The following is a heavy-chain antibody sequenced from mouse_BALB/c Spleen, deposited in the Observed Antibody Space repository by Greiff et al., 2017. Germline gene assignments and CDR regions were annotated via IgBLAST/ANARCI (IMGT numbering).Heavy chain of an antibody. V-gene: IGHV1-4*02. CDR2: INPSSGYT. J-gene: IGHJ3*01. CDR1: GYTFTSYT. CDR3: AIYDYDDGS. D-gene: IGHD2-4*01. Sequence: QVQLQESAAELARPGASVKMSCKASGYTFTSYTMHWVKQRPGQGLEWIGYINPSSGYTEYNQKFKDKTTLTADKSSSTAYMQLSSLTSEDSAVYYCAIYDYDDGSWGQGTLVTVSA.